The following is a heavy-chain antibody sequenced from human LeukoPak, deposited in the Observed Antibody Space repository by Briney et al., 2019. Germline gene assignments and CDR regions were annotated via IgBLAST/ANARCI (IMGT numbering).Heavy chain of an antibody. CDR1: GYSSTSYW. Sequence: GESLKISCKGSGYSSTSYWIGWVRQMPGKGLEWMGIIYPGDSDTRYSPSFQGQVTISADKSIGTAYLQWSSLKASDTAMYYCARTPVDSSSSYYYYGMDVWGQGTTVTVSS. V-gene: IGHV5-51*01. D-gene: IGHD6-6*01. CDR2: IYPGDSDT. J-gene: IGHJ6*02. CDR3: ARTPVDSSSSYYYYGMDV.